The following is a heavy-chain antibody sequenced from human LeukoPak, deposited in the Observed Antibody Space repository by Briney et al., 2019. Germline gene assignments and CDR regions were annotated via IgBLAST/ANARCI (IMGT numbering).Heavy chain of an antibody. CDR2: ISSSGSTI. Sequence: PGGSLRLSCAASGFTFSSYEMNWVRQAPGKGLEWVSYISSSGSTIYYADSVKGRFTISRDNAKNSLYLQMNSLRAEDTALYYCAGSSTIYYYYYMDVWGKGTTVTVSS. V-gene: IGHV3-48*03. D-gene: IGHD2-2*01. CDR1: GFTFSSYE. J-gene: IGHJ6*03. CDR3: AGSSTIYYYYYMDV.